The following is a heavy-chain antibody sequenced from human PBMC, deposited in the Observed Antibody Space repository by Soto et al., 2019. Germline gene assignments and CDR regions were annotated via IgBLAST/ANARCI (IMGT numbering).Heavy chain of an antibody. D-gene: IGHD3-9*01. CDR1: GYTLTELS. CDR2: FDPEDGET. CDR3: ATELYYDILTGAMPHAFDI. J-gene: IGHJ3*02. V-gene: IGHV1-24*01. Sequence: ASVKVSCKVSGYTLTELSMHWVRQAPGKGLERMGGFDPEDGETIYAQKFQGRVTMTEDTSTDTAYMELSSLRSEDTAVYYCATELYYDILTGAMPHAFDIWGQGTMVTVSS.